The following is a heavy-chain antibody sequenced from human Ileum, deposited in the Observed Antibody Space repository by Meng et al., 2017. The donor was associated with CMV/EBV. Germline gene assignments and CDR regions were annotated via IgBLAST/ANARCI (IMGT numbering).Heavy chain of an antibody. V-gene: IGHV1-2*02. CDR2: INPNSGGT. J-gene: IGHJ4*02. D-gene: IGHD1-26*01. CDR3: ARAKWELPNDY. Sequence: ASVMVSCKASGYTFTGYYLHWVRQAPGQGLEWMGWINPNSGGTNYAQKFQGRVTMTRDTSISTAYMELSRLRSDDTAVYYCARAKWELPNDYWGQGTLVTVSS. CDR1: GYTFTGYY.